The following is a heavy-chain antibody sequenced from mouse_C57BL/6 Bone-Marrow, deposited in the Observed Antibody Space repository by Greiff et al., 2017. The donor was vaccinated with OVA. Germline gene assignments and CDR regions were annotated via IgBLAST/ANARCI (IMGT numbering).Heavy chain of an antibody. Sequence: EVKLQESGGGLVKPGGSLKLSCAASGFTFSDYGMHWVRQAPEKGLEWVAYISSGSSTIYYADTVKGRFTISRDNAKNTLFLQMTSLRSEDTAMYYCARPRGNYEAWFAYWGQGTLVTVSA. J-gene: IGHJ3*01. CDR1: GFTFSDYG. V-gene: IGHV5-17*01. CDR3: ARPRGNYEAWFAY. D-gene: IGHD2-1*01. CDR2: ISSGSSTI.